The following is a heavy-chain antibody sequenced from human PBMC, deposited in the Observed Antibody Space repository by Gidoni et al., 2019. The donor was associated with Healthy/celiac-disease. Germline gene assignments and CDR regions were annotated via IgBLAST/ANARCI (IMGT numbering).Heavy chain of an antibody. CDR3: AKEFLWFGELVGFDY. V-gene: IGHV3-30*18. Sequence: QVQLVESGGGVVQPGRSLRLSCAASGFTFSRYGMHWVRQAPGKGLEWVAVISYDGSNKYYADSVKGRFTISRDNSKNTLYLQMNSLRAEDTAVYYCAKEFLWFGELVGFDYWGQGTLVTVSS. D-gene: IGHD3-10*01. CDR2: ISYDGSNK. CDR1: GFTFSRYG. J-gene: IGHJ4*02.